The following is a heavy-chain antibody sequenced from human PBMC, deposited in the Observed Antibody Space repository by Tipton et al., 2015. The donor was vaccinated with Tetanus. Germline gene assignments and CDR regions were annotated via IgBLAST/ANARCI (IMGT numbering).Heavy chain of an antibody. J-gene: IGHJ4*02. CDR3: AKDNPPWLGDY. Sequence: SLRLSCAASGFIFGSYGIHWVRQAPGKGLEWVSAISGSGGSTDYADSVKGRFTISRDNSKHTLHLQMNSLRAEDTAVYYCAKDNPPWLGDYWGQGTLVTVSS. V-gene: IGHV3-23*01. CDR2: ISGSGGST. CDR1: GFIFGSYG. D-gene: IGHD6-19*01.